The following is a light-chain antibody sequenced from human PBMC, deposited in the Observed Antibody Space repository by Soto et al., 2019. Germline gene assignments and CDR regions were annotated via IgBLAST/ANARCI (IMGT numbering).Light chain of an antibody. Sequence: QSVLTPPASVSGSPGQSITISCTGNSSDVGGYNYVSWYQQHPGKAPKLMIYDVSNRPSGVSNRFSGSKSGNTASLTISGLQAEDEADYYCSSYTSSSYYVFGTGTKVTVL. CDR3: SSYTSSSYYV. J-gene: IGLJ1*01. V-gene: IGLV2-14*01. CDR2: DVS. CDR1: SSDVGGYNY.